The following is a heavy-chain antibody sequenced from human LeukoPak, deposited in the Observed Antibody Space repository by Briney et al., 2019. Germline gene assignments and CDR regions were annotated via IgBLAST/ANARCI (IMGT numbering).Heavy chain of an antibody. CDR2: ISAYNGNT. CDR3: ARDQAYGDAADY. J-gene: IGHJ4*01. D-gene: IGHD4-17*01. Sequence: ASVTVSCKASGGTFSSYAISWVRQAPGQGLEWMGWISAYNGNTNYAQKLQGRVTMTTDTSTSTAYMELRSLRSDDTAVYYCARDQAYGDAADYWGQEPRSPSPQ. V-gene: IGHV1-18*01. CDR1: GGTFSSYA.